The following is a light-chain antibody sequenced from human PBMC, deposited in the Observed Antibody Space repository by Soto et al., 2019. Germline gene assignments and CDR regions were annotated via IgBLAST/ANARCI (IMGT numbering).Light chain of an antibody. CDR1: SSNIGAGYN. Sequence: QSVLTQTPSVSGAPGQKITMSCTGSSSNIGAGYNVHWYQQVPGAAPRLLIYADNNRPSGVPDRFSASKSGTSASLAITGLQGEDEANYYCSSYAGSNIPVVFGGGTKLTVL. CDR2: ADN. V-gene: IGLV1-40*01. J-gene: IGLJ2*01. CDR3: SSYAGSNIPVV.